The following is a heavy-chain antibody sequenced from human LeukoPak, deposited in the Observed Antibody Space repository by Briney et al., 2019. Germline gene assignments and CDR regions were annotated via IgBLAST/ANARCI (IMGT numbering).Heavy chain of an antibody. CDR3: AKLIEGYYYDSSGLDY. J-gene: IGHJ4*02. CDR2: ISGSGGST. D-gene: IGHD3-22*01. V-gene: IGHV3-23*01. CDR1: GFTVSSNY. Sequence: GGSLRLSCAASGFTVSSNYMSWVRQAPGEGLEWVSAISGSGGSTYYADSVKGRFTISRDNSKNTLYLQMNSLRAEDTAVYYCAKLIEGYYYDSSGLDYWGQGTLVTVSS.